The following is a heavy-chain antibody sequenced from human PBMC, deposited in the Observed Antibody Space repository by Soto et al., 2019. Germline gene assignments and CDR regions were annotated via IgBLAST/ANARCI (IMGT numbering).Heavy chain of an antibody. J-gene: IGHJ4*02. Sequence: GGSLRHSCATSGFRYSNYAMSGVRHAPGKGLAWVEAITSVGYTYYADSLKGRFTTTRDNSKNTVYLQMNSLRAEDTAVYYCAKDLIDYSNSYFDYGGQGTLVTVS. V-gene: IGHV3-23*01. CDR1: GFRYSNYA. D-gene: IGHD4-4*01. CDR2: ITSVGYT. CDR3: AKDLIDYSNSYFDY.